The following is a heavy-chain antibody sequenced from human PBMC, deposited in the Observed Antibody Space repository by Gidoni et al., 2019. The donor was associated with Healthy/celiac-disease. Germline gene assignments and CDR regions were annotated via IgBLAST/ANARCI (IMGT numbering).Heavy chain of an antibody. CDR2: ISGSGGST. J-gene: IGHJ3*02. CDR1: GFTFTRYA. Sequence: EVQLLESGGGLVQPGGSLRLSCAASGFTFTRYAMSWVRQDPGKGLEWVSAISGSGGSTYYADSVKGRFTISRDNSKNTLYLQMNSLRAEDTAVYYCAKVGGDVDWLWSNDAFDIWGQGTMVTVSS. CDR3: AKVGGDVDWLWSNDAFDI. V-gene: IGHV3-23*01. D-gene: IGHD3-9*01.